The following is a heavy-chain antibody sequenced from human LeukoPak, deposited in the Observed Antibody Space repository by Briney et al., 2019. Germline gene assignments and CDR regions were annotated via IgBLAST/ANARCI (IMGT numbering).Heavy chain of an antibody. V-gene: IGHV3-21*01. D-gene: IGHD3-22*01. CDR2: MSGSSGSI. Sequence: GGSLRLSCAASGFTFSSYSMNWVRQAPGKGLEWVSSMSGSSGSIEVADSVKGRFTISRDNARNSLFLQMNSLRAEDTAVYYCARDRSYHDSRGYGEFDCWGQGILVTVSS. J-gene: IGHJ4*02. CDR3: ARDRSYHDSRGYGEFDC. CDR1: GFTFSSYS.